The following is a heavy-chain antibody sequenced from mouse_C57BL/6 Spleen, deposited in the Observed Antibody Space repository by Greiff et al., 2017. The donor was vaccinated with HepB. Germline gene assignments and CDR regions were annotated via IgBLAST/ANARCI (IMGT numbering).Heavy chain of an antibody. J-gene: IGHJ4*01. CDR1: GFSLTSYG. CDR3: AKRGKKGYAMDY. V-gene: IGHV2-9*01. Sequence: VQLQESGPGLVAPSPSLSITCTASGFSLTSYGVDWVRQPPGQGLEWLGVIWGGGSTNNNSALMSRLSISKDNSKSHVILKRNSLQTDDAAMYYCAKRGKKGYAMDYWGQGTSVTVSS. CDR2: IWGGGST. D-gene: IGHD2-1*01.